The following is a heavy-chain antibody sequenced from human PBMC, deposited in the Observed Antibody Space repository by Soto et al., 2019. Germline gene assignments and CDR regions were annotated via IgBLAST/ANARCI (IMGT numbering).Heavy chain of an antibody. D-gene: IGHD1-26*01. J-gene: IGHJ5*02. V-gene: IGHV3-64*01. Sequence: EVQLVESGGGLVQPGGSLRLSCAASGFTFSSYAMHWVRQAPGKGLEYVSAISSNGGSTYYANSVKGRFTISRDNSKNTLYLQMGSLRAEDMAVYYCARQTRSVWGSYSFDPWGQGTLVTVSS. CDR2: ISSNGGST. CDR3: ARQTRSVWGSYSFDP. CDR1: GFTFSSYA.